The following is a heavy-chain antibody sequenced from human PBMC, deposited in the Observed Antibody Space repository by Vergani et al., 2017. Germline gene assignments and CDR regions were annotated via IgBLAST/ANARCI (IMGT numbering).Heavy chain of an antibody. CDR1: GDSFSSNSAA. CDR2: TYYRSKWYN. D-gene: IGHD5-12*01. Sequence: QVQLQQSGPGLVKPSQTLSLTCAISGDSFSSNSAAWNWIRQSPSRGLEWLGRTYYRSKWYNDDAVSVKSRITIKPDTSKNQFSMQLNSVTPEATAVYYCARDSGYDESVPLWYYDYYGMDVWGQGTTVTVSS. V-gene: IGHV6-1*01. J-gene: IGHJ6*02. CDR3: ARDSGYDESVPLWYYDYYGMDV.